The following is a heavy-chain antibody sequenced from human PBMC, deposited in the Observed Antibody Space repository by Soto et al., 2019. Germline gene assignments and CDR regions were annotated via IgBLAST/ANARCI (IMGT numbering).Heavy chain of an antibody. CDR3: AREGGSSSWYVVFDI. CDR1: GFTVSSNY. CDR2: IYSGGST. V-gene: IGHV3-66*01. D-gene: IGHD6-13*01. J-gene: IGHJ3*02. Sequence: GGSLRLSCAASGFTVSSNYMSWVRQAPGKGLEWVSVIYSGGSTYYADSVKGRFTISRDNSKSTLYLQMNSLRAEDTAVYYCAREGGSSSWYVVFDIWGQGTMVTVSS.